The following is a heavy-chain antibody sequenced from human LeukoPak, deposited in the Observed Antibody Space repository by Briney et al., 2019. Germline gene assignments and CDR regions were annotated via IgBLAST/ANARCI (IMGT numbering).Heavy chain of an antibody. Sequence: GGSLRLSCAASGFSFRSHGMNWVRQAPGKGREGVSGISPRGDITYYKDSVRGRFTISRDNFKNTVSLQLNSLRAEDTAMYYCAKDDDWGRFNHWGQGTLVTVSS. CDR3: AKDDDWGRFNH. J-gene: IGHJ1*01. CDR2: ISPRGDIT. CDR1: GFSFRSHG. D-gene: IGHD3-16*01. V-gene: IGHV3-23*01.